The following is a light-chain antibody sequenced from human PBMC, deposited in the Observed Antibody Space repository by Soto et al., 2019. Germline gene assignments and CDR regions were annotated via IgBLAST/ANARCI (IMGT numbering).Light chain of an antibody. J-gene: IGLJ1*01. CDR3: CSYAGSYTHV. CDR1: SSDVGTYTY. CDR2: DVI. Sequence: QYVKTEHRAVCGIPGQSVTISCTGTSSDVGTYTYVSWYQQHPGKAPKLIIYDVIKRPSGVPDRFSGSKSGNTASLTISGLQAEDEADYYCCSYAGSYTHVFGTGTKVTVL. V-gene: IGLV2-11*01.